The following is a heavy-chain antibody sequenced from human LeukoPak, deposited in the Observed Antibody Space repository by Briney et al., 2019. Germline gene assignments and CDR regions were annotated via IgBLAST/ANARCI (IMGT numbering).Heavy chain of an antibody. CDR3: ARGFRFPYAFDI. V-gene: IGHV4-59*10. CDR2: IYTSGST. J-gene: IGHJ3*02. D-gene: IGHD3-16*02. CDR1: GGSFSGYY. Sequence: SETLSLTCAVYGGSFSGYYWSWIRQPAGKGLEWIGRIYTSGSTNYNPSLKSRVTISVDTSKNQFSLKLSSVTAADTAVYYCARGFRFPYAFDIWGQGTMVTVSS.